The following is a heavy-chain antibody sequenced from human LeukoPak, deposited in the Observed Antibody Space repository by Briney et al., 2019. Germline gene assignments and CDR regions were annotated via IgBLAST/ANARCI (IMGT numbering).Heavy chain of an antibody. Sequence: GRSLRLSCAASGFTFSSYAMHWVRQAPGKGLEWVAVISYDGSNKYYADSVKGRFTISRDNSKSTLYLQMNSLRAEDTAVYYCARDLYSSGWYGVDYWGQGTLVTVSS. CDR2: ISYDGSNK. V-gene: IGHV3-30*04. D-gene: IGHD6-19*01. CDR1: GFTFSSYA. J-gene: IGHJ4*02. CDR3: ARDLYSSGWYGVDY.